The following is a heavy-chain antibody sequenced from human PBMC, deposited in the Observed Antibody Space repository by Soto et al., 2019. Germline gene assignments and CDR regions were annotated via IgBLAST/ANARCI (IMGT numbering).Heavy chain of an antibody. CDR3: AKDLGYSSGVFDY. D-gene: IGHD6-19*01. CDR2: ISGSGGST. J-gene: IGHJ4*02. V-gene: IGHV3-23*01. Sequence: EVQLLESGGGLVQPGGSLRLSCAASGFTFSSYAMSWVRQAPGKGLEWVSAISGSGGSTYYADSVKGRFTISRDNSKNTLYLQMTSLRAEDTAVYYCAKDLGYSSGVFDYWGQGSLVTVSS. CDR1: GFTFSSYA.